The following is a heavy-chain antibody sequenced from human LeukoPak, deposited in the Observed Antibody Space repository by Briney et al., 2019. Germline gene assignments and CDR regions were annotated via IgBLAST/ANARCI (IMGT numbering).Heavy chain of an antibody. V-gene: IGHV4-61*02. CDR3: ARDRLGDSSGYYTKYYYYMDV. J-gene: IGHJ6*03. CDR1: GGSISSGSYY. CDR2: IYTSGST. Sequence: PSETLSLTCTVSGGSISSGSYYWSWIRQPAGKGLEWIGRIYTSGSTNYNPSLKSRVTISVDTSKNQFSLKLSSVTAADTAVYYCARDRLGDSSGYYTKYYYYMDVWGKGTTVTISS. D-gene: IGHD3-22*01.